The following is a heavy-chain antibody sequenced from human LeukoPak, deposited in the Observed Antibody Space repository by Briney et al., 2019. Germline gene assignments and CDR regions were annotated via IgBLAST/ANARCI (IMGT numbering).Heavy chain of an antibody. CDR1: GGSISSSSYY. CDR2: INHSGST. V-gene: IGHV4-39*07. Sequence: SETLSLTCTVSGGSISSSSYYWGWIRQPPGKGLEWIGEINHSGSTNYNPSLKSRVTISVDTSKNQFSLKLSSVTAADTAVYYCARVRGPYYGSGLFDYWGQGTLVTVSS. CDR3: ARVRGPYYGSGLFDY. J-gene: IGHJ4*02. D-gene: IGHD3-10*01.